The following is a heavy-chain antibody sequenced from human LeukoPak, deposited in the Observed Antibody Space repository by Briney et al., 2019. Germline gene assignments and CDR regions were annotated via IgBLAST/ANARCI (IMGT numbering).Heavy chain of an antibody. J-gene: IGHJ6*03. CDR2: ISYSGNT. Sequence: PSETLSLTCTVSGGSMNPYYWSWIRQPPGKGLEWLAYISYSGNTKYNPSLKSRVIISVDTSKNHFSLKLSSVTAEDTAVYYCARGGYYYMDVWGKGTTVTVSS. V-gene: IGHV4-59*01. CDR1: GGSMNPYY. CDR3: ARGGYYYMDV.